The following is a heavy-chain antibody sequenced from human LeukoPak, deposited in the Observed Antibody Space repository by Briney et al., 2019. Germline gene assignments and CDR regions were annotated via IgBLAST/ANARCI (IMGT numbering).Heavy chain of an antibody. D-gene: IGHD6-19*01. CDR1: GYTFTSYG. CDR2: INPTGGST. J-gene: IGHJ4*02. CDR3: ARAQQWLGYFDY. V-gene: IGHV1-46*01. Sequence: ASVKVSCKASGYTFTSYGISWVRQAPGLGLEWMGIINPTGGSTSSAQKFQGRVTMTRDTSTSTVYMELSSLRSEDTAVYYCARAQQWLGYFDYWGQGTLVTVSS.